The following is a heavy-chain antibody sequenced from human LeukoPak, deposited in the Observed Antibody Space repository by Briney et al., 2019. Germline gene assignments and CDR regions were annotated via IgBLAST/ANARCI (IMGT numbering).Heavy chain of an antibody. CDR1: GYTFTSYD. CDR2: MNPNSGNT. Sequence: ASVKVSCKASGYTFTSYDINWVRQATGQGLEWMGWMNPNSGNTGYAQKFQGRVTMTRNTSISTAYMELRSLRSDDTAVYYCARVSVTLFGAVIILNAFDVWGQGTMVTVSS. V-gene: IGHV1-8*01. CDR3: ARVSVTLFGAVIILNAFDV. J-gene: IGHJ3*01. D-gene: IGHD3-3*01.